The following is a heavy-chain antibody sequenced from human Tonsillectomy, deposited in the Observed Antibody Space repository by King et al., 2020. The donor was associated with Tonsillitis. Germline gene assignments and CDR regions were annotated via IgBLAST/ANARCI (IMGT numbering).Heavy chain of an antibody. CDR1: GFTFSSYA. Sequence: VQLVESGGGLVQPGGSLRLSCAASGFTFSSYALTWVRQAPGKGLEWVSSISGSGGSTYYADSVKGRFTISRDNSKNTLYLQMNSLRAEDTAVYFCAICVNFYDGRDVDYWGQGTLVTVSS. J-gene: IGHJ4*02. D-gene: IGHD2/OR15-2a*01. CDR2: ISGSGGST. V-gene: IGHV3-23*04. CDR3: AICVNFYDGRDVDY.